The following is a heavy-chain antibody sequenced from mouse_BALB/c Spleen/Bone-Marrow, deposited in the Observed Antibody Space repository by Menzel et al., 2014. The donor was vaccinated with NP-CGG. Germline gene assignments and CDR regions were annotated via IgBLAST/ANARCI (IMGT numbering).Heavy chain of an antibody. Sequence: EVKLMESGGDLVQPGGSLILSCTTSGFTFTDYYMSWVRQPPGKALEWLAFIRNKAYGYTTEYSASVRGRFTISRDNSQSILYLQMNTLRAEDSATYYCARFPMDYWGQGTSVTVSS. CDR3: ARFPMDY. J-gene: IGHJ4*01. CDR1: GFTFTDYY. V-gene: IGHV7-3*02. CDR2: IRNKAYGYTT.